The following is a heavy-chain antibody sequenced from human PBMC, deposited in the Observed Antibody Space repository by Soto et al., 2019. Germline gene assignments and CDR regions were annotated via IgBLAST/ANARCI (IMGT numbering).Heavy chain of an antibody. CDR3: AGRSSGWYFDY. V-gene: IGHV3-23*01. J-gene: IGHJ4*02. D-gene: IGHD6-19*01. CDR2: ISGSGGST. Sequence: EVQLLESGGGLVQPGGSLRLSCAASGFTFSSYAMSWVRQAPGKGLEWVSAISGSGGSTYYADSVKGRFNISRDNCKKTLCLQMNSLRDEDTAVYYCAGRSSGWYFDYWGQGTLVTVSS. CDR1: GFTFSSYA.